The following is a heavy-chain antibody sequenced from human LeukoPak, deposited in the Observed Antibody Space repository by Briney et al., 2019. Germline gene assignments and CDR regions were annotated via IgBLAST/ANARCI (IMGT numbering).Heavy chain of an antibody. CDR2: MNPNSGNT. CDR1: GYTFTSYD. V-gene: IGHV1-8*03. Sequence: ASVKVSCKASGYTFTSYDINWVRQATGQGLEWMGWMNPNSGNTGYAQKFQGRVTITRNTSISTAYMELSSLRSEDTAVYYCARGLRQRGDAFDIWGQGTMVTVSS. J-gene: IGHJ3*02. CDR3: ARGLRQRGDAFDI. D-gene: IGHD6-25*01.